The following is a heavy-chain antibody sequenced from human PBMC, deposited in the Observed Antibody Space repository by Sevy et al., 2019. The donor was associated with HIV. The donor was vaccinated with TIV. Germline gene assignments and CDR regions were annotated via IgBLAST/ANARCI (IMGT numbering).Heavy chain of an antibody. CDR1: GVSFSDYY. Sequence: SETLSLTCAVSGVSFSDYYWAWVRQPPGKGLEWIGEVSQSGRANYNPSLRSQVIMSLDTSNNQFSLKLTSVTAADTAMYYCARGPLFSPEYCSGGACPTIDYWGQGTRVTVSS. CDR3: ARGPLFSPEYCSGGACPTIDY. D-gene: IGHD2-15*01. CDR2: VSQSGRA. V-gene: IGHV4-34*01. J-gene: IGHJ4*02.